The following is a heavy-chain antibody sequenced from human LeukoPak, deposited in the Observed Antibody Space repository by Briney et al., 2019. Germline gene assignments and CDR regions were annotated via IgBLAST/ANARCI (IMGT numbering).Heavy chain of an antibody. D-gene: IGHD5-18*01. Sequence: GGSLRLSCAASGFTFSSYSMNWVRQAPGKGLEWVSYISSSSSTIYYAESVKGRFTISRDNAKNSLYLQMNSLRAEDTAVYYCARVSDTAMVTYLDYWGQGTLVTVSS. CDR1: GFTFSSYS. CDR2: ISSSSSTI. V-gene: IGHV3-48*01. J-gene: IGHJ4*02. CDR3: ARVSDTAMVTYLDY.